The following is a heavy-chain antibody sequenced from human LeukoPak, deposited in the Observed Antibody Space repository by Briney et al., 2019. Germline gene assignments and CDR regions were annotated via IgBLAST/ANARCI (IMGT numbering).Heavy chain of an antibody. V-gene: IGHV1-69*04. CDR1: GGTFSSYA. CDR2: IIPILGIA. D-gene: IGHD3-10*01. Sequence: GASVKVSCKASGGTFSSYAISWVRQAPGQGLEWMGRIIPILGIANYAQKFQGRVTITADKSTSTAYMELSSLRSEDTAVYYCARAYHGSGMESFPESYWGQGTLVTVSS. J-gene: IGHJ4*02. CDR3: ARAYHGSGMESFPESY.